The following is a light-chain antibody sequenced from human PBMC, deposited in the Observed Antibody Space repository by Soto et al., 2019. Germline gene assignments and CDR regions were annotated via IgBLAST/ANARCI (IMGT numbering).Light chain of an antibody. Sequence: TQSPSTLSVSPGERATLSCRASQSVSSNYLAWYQQKPGQAPRLLIYDTSSRASDIPDRFSGSGSGTDFTLTISRLEPEDFAVYFCQQYGSSPTFGQGTKVDIK. J-gene: IGKJ1*01. V-gene: IGKV3-20*01. CDR1: QSVSSNY. CDR3: QQYGSSPT. CDR2: DTS.